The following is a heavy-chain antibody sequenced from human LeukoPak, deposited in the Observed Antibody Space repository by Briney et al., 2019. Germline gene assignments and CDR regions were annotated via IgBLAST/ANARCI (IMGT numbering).Heavy chain of an antibody. CDR3: ARVAYDSSGYYYGH. D-gene: IGHD3-22*01. J-gene: IGHJ4*02. Sequence: ASVKVSCKASGYTFTSYAMNWVRQAPGQGLEWMGWINTNTGNPTYAQGFTGRFVFSLDTSVSTAYLQVSSLKAEDTAVYYCARVAYDSSGYYYGHWGQGTLVTVSS. CDR1: GYTFTSYA. CDR2: INTNTGNP. V-gene: IGHV7-4-1*02.